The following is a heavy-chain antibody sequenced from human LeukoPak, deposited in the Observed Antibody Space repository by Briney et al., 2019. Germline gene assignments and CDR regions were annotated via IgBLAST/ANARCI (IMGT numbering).Heavy chain of an antibody. D-gene: IGHD6-6*01. J-gene: IGHJ5*02. CDR1: GVSISSGGYS. V-gene: IGHV4-30-2*01. CDR2: IYHSGST. Sequence: SETLSLTCTVSGVSISSGGYSWSWIRQPPGKGLEWIGYIYHSGSTYYNPSLKSRVTISVDRSKNQFSLKLSSVTAADTAVYYCARVARDWFDPWGQGTLVTVSS. CDR3: ARVARDWFDP.